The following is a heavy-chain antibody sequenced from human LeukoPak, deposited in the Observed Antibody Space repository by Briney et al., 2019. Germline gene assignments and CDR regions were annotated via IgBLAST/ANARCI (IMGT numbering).Heavy chain of an antibody. V-gene: IGHV4-38-2*01. D-gene: IGHD2-2*01. CDR3: ATLIVVVPAAKGYYFDY. Sequence: SETLSLTCAVSGYSISSGYYWGWIRPPPGKGLEWIGSIYHSGSTYYNPSLKSRVTISVDTSKSQFSLKLSSVTAADTAVYYCATLIVVVPAAKGYYFDYWGQGTLVTVSS. J-gene: IGHJ4*02. CDR2: IYHSGST. CDR1: GYSISSGYY.